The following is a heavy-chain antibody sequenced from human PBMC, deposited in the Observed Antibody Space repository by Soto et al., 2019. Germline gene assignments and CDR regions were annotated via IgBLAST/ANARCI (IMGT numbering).Heavy chain of an antibody. CDR2: ISYDGSNK. CDR1: GFTFSSYA. V-gene: IGHV3-30-3*01. D-gene: IGHD3-22*01. J-gene: IGHJ6*02. Sequence: QVQLVESGGGVVQPERSLRLSCAASGFTFSSYAMHWVRQAPGKGLEWVAVISYDGSNKYYADSVKGRFTISRDNSKNTLYLQMNSLRAEDTAVYYCARDRITRIVVVITAYYYYGMDVWGQGTTVTVSS. CDR3: ARDRITRIVVVITAYYYYGMDV.